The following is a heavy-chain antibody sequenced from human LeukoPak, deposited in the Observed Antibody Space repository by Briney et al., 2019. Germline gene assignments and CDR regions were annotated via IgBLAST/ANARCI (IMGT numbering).Heavy chain of an antibody. D-gene: IGHD2-2*01. CDR2: ISGSGGST. CDR3: AKVGGAGYRTSCWSKYYYYYGMDV. J-gene: IGHJ6*02. V-gene: IGHV3-23*01. CDR1: GFTFSSYA. Sequence: GGSLRLSCAAPGFTFSSYAMSWVRQAPGKRLEWVSAISGSGGSTYYADSVKGRFTVSRDNSNNTLYLQMNSLRAEDTAVYYCAKVGGAGYRTSCWSKYYYYYGMDVWGQGTTVTVSS.